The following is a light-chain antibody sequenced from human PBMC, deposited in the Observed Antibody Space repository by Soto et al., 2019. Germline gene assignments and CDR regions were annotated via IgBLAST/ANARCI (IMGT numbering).Light chain of an antibody. V-gene: IGLV2-8*01. J-gene: IGLJ1*01. CDR1: SSDVGDYKY. CDR3: SSYAGSNSDV. CDR2: EVS. Sequence: QSALTQPPSASGSPGQSVTISCTGTSSDVGDYKYVSWYQQHPGEAPKLMIYEVSKRPSGVPDRFSGSKSGNTASLTVSGLQAEDEADYYCSSYAGSNSDVFGTGTKLTVL.